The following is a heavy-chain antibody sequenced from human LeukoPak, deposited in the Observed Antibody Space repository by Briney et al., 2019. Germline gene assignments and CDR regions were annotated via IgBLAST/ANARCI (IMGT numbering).Heavy chain of an antibody. CDR1: GGSISSYY. Sequence: SETLSLTCTVSGGSISSYYWSWIRQPPGKGLEWIGYIYYSGSTNYNPSLKSRVTISVDTSKNQFSLKLSSVTAADTAVYFCARDLGSSSWPNYYYYMDVWGKGTTVTVSS. CDR3: ARDLGSSSWPNYYYYMDV. CDR2: IYYSGST. J-gene: IGHJ6*03. D-gene: IGHD6-13*01. V-gene: IGHV4-59*01.